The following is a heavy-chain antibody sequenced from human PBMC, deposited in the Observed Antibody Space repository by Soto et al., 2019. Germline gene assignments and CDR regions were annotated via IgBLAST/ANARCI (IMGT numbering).Heavy chain of an antibody. CDR2: ISGSGGST. CDR3: AKDQIDRALEPVVFTVFGY. Sequence: HPXGSLRLACSASGFTFSSYAMSWVRQAPGKGLEWVSAISGSGGSTYYADSVKGRFTISRDNSKNTLYLQMNSLRAEDTAVYYCAKDQIDRALEPVVFTVFGYWGQGTLVTVSS. D-gene: IGHD3-22*01. V-gene: IGHV3-23*01. CDR1: GFTFSSYA. J-gene: IGHJ4*02.